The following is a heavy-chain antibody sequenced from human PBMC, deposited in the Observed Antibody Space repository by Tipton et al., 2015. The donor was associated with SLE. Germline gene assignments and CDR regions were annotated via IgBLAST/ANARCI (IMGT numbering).Heavy chain of an antibody. V-gene: IGHV4-34*01. CDR2: INHSGST. J-gene: IGHJ4*02. Sequence: TLSLTCAVYGGSFSGYYWGWIRQPPGKGLEWIGEINHSGSTKYNPSLKSRVTISVDTSKNQFSLRLSSVTAADTAVYYCARHGLRGYYFDYWGQGTLVTVSS. D-gene: IGHD3-16*01. CDR1: GGSFSGYY. CDR3: ARHGLRGYYFDY.